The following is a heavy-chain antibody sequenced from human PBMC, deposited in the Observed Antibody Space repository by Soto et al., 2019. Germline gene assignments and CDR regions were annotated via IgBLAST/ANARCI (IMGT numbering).Heavy chain of an antibody. D-gene: IGHD4-17*01. CDR1: GFSFSSYG. V-gene: IGHV3-30*03. CDR3: ARGGGGDYFFYAFDI. J-gene: IGHJ3*02. CDR2: ISYDGSNK. Sequence: GGSLTLSCAASGFSFSSYGMHWVRQAPGKGLEWVAVISYDGSNKYYADSVKGRFTISRDNSKNTLYLQMNSLRAEDTAVYYCARGGGGDYFFYAFDIWGQGTMVTVSS.